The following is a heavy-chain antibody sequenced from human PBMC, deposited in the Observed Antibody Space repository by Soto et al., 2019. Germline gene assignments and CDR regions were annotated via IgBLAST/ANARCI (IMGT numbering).Heavy chain of an antibody. CDR3: ARDYVLLSNWFEP. CDR2: INPNSGGT. Sequence: ASVKVSCKASGYTFTGYYMHWVRQAPGQGLEWMGWINPNSGGTNYAQKFQGRVTMTRDTSISTAYMELSGLRSDDTAVYYCARDYVLLSNWFEPGGQGTLVTVAS. V-gene: IGHV1-2*02. J-gene: IGHJ5*02. D-gene: IGHD2-2*01. CDR1: GYTFTGYY.